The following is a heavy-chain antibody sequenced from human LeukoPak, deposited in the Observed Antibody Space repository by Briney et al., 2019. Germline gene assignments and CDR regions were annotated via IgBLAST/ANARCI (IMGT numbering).Heavy chain of an antibody. Sequence: SETLSLTCAVYGGSFSGYYWSWIRQPPGKGLEWIGEINHSGSTNYNPSLKSRVTISVDTSKNQFSLKLSSVTAADTAVYYCAREGSLNGANENAFDIWGQGTMVTVSS. D-gene: IGHD3-16*02. CDR3: AREGSLNGANENAFDI. CDR1: GGSFSGYY. V-gene: IGHV4-34*01. CDR2: INHSGST. J-gene: IGHJ3*02.